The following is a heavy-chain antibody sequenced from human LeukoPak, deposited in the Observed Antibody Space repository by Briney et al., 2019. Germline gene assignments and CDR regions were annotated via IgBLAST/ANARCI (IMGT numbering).Heavy chain of an antibody. Sequence: SETLSLTCTVSGGSISSYYWSWIRQPPGKGLVWIGYIYYRSTNYNPSLKSRVTISVDTAKDQFSLNLTSVSAADTAVCYCASGVAVTGVEYFQHWGQGTLVTVSS. CDR2: IYYRST. CDR3: ASGVAVTGVEYFQH. J-gene: IGHJ1*01. D-gene: IGHD6-19*01. CDR1: GGSISSYY. V-gene: IGHV4-59*01.